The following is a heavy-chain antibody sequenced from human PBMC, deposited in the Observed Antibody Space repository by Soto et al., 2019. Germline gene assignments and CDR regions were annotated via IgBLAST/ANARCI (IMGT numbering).Heavy chain of an antibody. CDR1: GFTVSSNY. CDR2: IYSGGST. CDR3: ARDNRRDGYTRDFDY. Sequence: EVQLVESGGGLIQPGGSLRLSCAASGFTVSSNYMSWVRQAPGKGLEWVSVIYSGGSTYYADSVKGRFTISRDNSKNTLYLQMNSLRAEDTDVYYCARDNRRDGYTRDFDYWGQGALVTVSS. D-gene: IGHD5-12*01. J-gene: IGHJ4*02. V-gene: IGHV3-53*01.